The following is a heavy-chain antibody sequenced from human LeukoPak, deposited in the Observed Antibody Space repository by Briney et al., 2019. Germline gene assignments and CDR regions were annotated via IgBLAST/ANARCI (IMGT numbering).Heavy chain of an antibody. CDR2: IWYDGSNK. CDR3: ASNMVRGVITHHDYYYYGMDV. Sequence: PGRSLRLSCAASGFTFSSYGMHWVRQAPGKGLEWVAVIWYDGSNKYYADSVKGRFTISRDNSKNTLYLQMNSLRAEDTAVYYCASNMVRGVITHHDYYYYGMDVWGQGTTVTVSS. D-gene: IGHD3-10*01. CDR1: GFTFSSYG. J-gene: IGHJ6*02. V-gene: IGHV3-33*01.